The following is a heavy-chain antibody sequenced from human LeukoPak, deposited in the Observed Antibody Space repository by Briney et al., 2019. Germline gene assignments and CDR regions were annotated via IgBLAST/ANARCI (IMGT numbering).Heavy chain of an antibody. CDR3: ARGPESCSGGSCYSGGVYYYGMDV. V-gene: IGHV1-8*01. J-gene: IGHJ6*02. Sequence: ASVKVSCKSSGYTFTICDINWVRHPTGQGLGWMGWMNPNSGNTGYAQKFQGRGTMTRNTSISTAYMELSSLRSEDTAVDYCARGPESCSGGSCYSGGVYYYGMDVWGQGTTVTVSS. D-gene: IGHD2-15*01. CDR1: GYTFTICD. CDR2: MNPNSGNT.